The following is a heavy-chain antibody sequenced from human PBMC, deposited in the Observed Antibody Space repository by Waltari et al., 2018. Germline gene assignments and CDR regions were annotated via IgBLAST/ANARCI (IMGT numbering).Heavy chain of an antibody. D-gene: IGHD1-26*01. V-gene: IGHV3-64*01. J-gene: IGHJ4*02. CDR1: GFTFSTYA. CDR2: ITLNWDTT. Sequence: EVQLVESGGGLVQPGGSLRISCAASGFTFSTYAMHWVSQAPGKGLEYVSSITLNWDTTYYANSVTGRFTISRDNSKNTLYLQMGSLRVDDMAVYYCARDKVGSADYWGQGTLVTVSS. CDR3: ARDKVGSADY.